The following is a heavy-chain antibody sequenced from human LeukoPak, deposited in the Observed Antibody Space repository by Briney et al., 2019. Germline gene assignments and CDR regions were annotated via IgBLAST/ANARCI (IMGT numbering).Heavy chain of an antibody. J-gene: IGHJ1*01. CDR2: ISGSGGST. CDR3: AKTPHYCSGGSCLFQH. CDR1: GFTFSSYG. V-gene: IGHV3-23*01. Sequence: PGGSLRLSCAASGFTFSSYGMSWVRQAPGKGLEWVSAISGSGGSTYYADSVKGRFTISRDNSKNTLYLQMNSLRAEDTAVYYCAKTPHYCSGGSCLFQHWGQGTLVTVSS. D-gene: IGHD2-15*01.